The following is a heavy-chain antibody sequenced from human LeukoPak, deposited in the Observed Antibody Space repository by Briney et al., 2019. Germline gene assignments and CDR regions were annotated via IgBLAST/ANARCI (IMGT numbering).Heavy chain of an antibody. Sequence: SQTLSLTCTVSGGSISSGDYYWSWIRQPPRKGLEWIGYIYYSGSTYYNPSLKSRVTISVDTSKNQFSLKLSSVTAADTAVYYCARGVGTIFGVDHYYGMDVWGQGTTVTVSS. J-gene: IGHJ6*02. D-gene: IGHD3-3*01. CDR3: ARGVGTIFGVDHYYGMDV. CDR2: IYYSGST. CDR1: GGSISSGDYY. V-gene: IGHV4-30-4*01.